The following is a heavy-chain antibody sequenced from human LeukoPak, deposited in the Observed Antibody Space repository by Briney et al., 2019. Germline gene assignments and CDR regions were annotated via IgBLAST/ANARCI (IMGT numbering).Heavy chain of an antibody. CDR1: GFTFSSYW. V-gene: IGHV3-7*01. Sequence: GGSLRLSCAASGFTFSSYWMSWVRQAPGKGLEWVANIKEDGSEKYYVDSVKGRFTISRDNAKKSLFLQMNSLRVEDTAVYYCGRGRNLAVWGQGTTVTVSS. CDR2: IKEDGSEK. CDR3: GRGRNLAV. J-gene: IGHJ6*02.